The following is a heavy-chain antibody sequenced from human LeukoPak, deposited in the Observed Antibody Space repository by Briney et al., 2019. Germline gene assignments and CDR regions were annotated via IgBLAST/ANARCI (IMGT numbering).Heavy chain of an antibody. CDR1: GGSISSYY. CDR2: ICSSGTT. J-gene: IGHJ4*02. CDR3: ARGSSGWYSIDY. V-gene: IGHV4-4*07. Sequence: PSETLSLTCTVSGGSISSYYWSWIRQPAGKGLEWIGRICSSGTTNYNPSLKSRVTMSVDTSKNRFSLKLSSVTAADTAVYYCARGSSGWYSIDYWGQGTLVTVSS. D-gene: IGHD6-19*01.